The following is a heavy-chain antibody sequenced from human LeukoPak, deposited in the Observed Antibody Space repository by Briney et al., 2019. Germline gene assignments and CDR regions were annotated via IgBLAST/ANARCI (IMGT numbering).Heavy chain of an antibody. CDR1: GGSISSYY. Sequence: PSETLSLACTVSGGSISSYYWSWIRQPPGEGREWIGYIYYSGSTNYNPSLKGRVTISVDTSKNQFSLKLSSVTAADTAVYYCARVKGGWFDPWGQGTLVTVSS. J-gene: IGHJ5*02. CDR2: IYYSGST. D-gene: IGHD3-16*01. V-gene: IGHV4-59*01. CDR3: ARVKGGWFDP.